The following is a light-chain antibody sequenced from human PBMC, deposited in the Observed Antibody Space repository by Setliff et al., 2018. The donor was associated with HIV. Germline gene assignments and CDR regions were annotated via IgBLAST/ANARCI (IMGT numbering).Light chain of an antibody. V-gene: IGLV2-14*03. Sequence: QSVLTQPASVSGSPGQSITISCSGTNSDIGSHDYVSWYQQHPGKAPKLIIFSVTYRPSGVSDRFSGSKSGNTASLTISGLQPEDEVDYYCASHRDTNTLEVFGTGTKVTVL. CDR2: SVT. J-gene: IGLJ1*01. CDR3: ASHRDTNTLEV. CDR1: NSDIGSHDY.